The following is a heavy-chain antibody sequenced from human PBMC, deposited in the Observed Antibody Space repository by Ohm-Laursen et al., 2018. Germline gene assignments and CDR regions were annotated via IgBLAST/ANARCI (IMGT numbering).Heavy chain of an antibody. CDR2: ISAYNGNT. J-gene: IGHJ4*02. CDR1: GYSFSTYA. V-gene: IGHV1-18*01. Sequence: ASVKVSCKTSGYSFSTYAINWVRQAPGQGLEWMGWISAYNGNTNYAQKLQGRVTMTTDTSTSTACMELRSLRSDDTAVYYCARSCMVRGVNCFFDYWGQGTLVTVSS. D-gene: IGHD3-10*01. CDR3: ARSCMVRGVNCFFDY.